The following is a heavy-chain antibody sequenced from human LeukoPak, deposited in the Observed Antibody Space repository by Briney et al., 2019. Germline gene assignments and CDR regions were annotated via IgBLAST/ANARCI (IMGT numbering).Heavy chain of an antibody. Sequence: GGSLRLSCAASGFTFSSYAMSWVRQAPGKGLEWVSAISGSGGSTYYADSVKDRFTISRDNSKNTLYLQMNSLRAEDTAVYYCAKLYCSGGSCYYFDYWGQGTLVTVSS. CDR3: AKLYCSGGSCYYFDY. D-gene: IGHD2-15*01. CDR2: ISGSGGST. V-gene: IGHV3-23*01. J-gene: IGHJ4*02. CDR1: GFTFSSYA.